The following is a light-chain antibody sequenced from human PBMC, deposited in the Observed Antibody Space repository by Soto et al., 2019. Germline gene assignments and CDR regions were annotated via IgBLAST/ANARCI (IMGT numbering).Light chain of an antibody. CDR1: SSDVGGYNY. Sequence: QSALPQPASVSGSAGQSITISCTGTSSDVGGYNYVSWYRQYPRKAPKLMIYEVSNRPSGVSSRYSGSKSGNTASLTISGLQPEDEGLYYCSSYTSSSTYVFGSGTKVTVL. CDR3: SSYTSSSTYV. J-gene: IGLJ1*01. CDR2: EVS. V-gene: IGLV2-14*01.